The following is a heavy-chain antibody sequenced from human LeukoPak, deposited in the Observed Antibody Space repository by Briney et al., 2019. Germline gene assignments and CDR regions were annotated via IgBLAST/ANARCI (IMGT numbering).Heavy chain of an antibody. J-gene: IGHJ5*02. CDR1: AGTFNNSA. CDR3: ARDVHGDYGSGWFAP. CDR2: IMPLFGTA. V-gene: IGHV1-69*05. D-gene: IGHD4-17*01. Sequence: SVKVSCKTSAGTFNNSAIGWVRQAPGQGLEWLGGIMPLFGTAGYAQKLQGRVTITKDESTRTVYLELTSLTSDDTAVYYCARDVHGDYGSGWFAPWGQGTLVSVSS.